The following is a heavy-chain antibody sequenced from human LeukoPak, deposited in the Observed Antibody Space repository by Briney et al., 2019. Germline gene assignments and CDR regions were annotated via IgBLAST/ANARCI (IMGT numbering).Heavy chain of an antibody. D-gene: IGHD5-12*01. Sequence: GGSLRLSCAASGFTFSSYSMDWVRQAPGKGLEWVSSISSSSYIYYADSVKGRFTISRDNAENSLYLQMNSLRAEDTAVYYCASRGVIVATINYFDYWGQGTLVTVSS. CDR3: ASRGVIVATINYFDY. V-gene: IGHV3-21*01. CDR2: ISSSSYI. CDR1: GFTFSSYS. J-gene: IGHJ4*02.